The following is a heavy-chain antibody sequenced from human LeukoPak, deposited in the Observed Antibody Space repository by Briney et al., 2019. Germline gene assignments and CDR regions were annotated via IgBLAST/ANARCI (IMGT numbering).Heavy chain of an antibody. CDR2: MNPNSGNT. D-gene: IGHD6-13*01. CDR3: ALMGSSRRRYYYYYMDV. J-gene: IGHJ6*03. V-gene: IGHV1-8*03. CDR1: GYTFTGYY. Sequence: ASVKVSCKASGYTFTGYYMHWVRQATGQGLEWMGWMNPNSGNTGYAQKFQGRVTITRNTSISTAYMELSSLRSEDTAVYYCALMGSSRRRYYYYYMDVWGKGTTVTVSS.